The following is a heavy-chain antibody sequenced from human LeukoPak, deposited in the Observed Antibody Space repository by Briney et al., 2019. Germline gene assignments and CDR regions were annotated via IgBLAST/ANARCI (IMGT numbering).Heavy chain of an antibody. CDR2: INPNSGGT. CDR3: ASPWGRWFGELIWYFDL. J-gene: IGHJ2*01. Sequence: ASVKVSCKASGYTFTAYYIHWVRQAPGRGLEWMGWINPNSGGTNYVQRFQGRVTMTRDTSIPTAYMELSRLRSDETAVYYCASPWGRWFGELIWYFDLWGRGTLVTVSS. V-gene: IGHV1-2*02. CDR1: GYTFTAYY. D-gene: IGHD3-10*01.